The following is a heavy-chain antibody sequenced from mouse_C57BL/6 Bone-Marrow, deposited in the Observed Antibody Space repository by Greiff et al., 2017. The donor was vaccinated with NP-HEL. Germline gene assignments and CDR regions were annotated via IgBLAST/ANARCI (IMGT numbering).Heavy chain of an antibody. V-gene: IGHV4-1*01. J-gene: IGHJ1*03. Sequence: EVKLVESGGGLVQPGGSLKLSCAASGIDFSRYWMSWVRRAPGKGLEWIGEINPDSSTINYAPSLKDKFIISRDNAKNTLYLQMSKVRSEDTALYYCARHNYGSSCWYFDVWGTGTTVTVSS. D-gene: IGHD1-1*01. CDR2: INPDSSTI. CDR1: GIDFSRYW. CDR3: ARHNYGSSCWYFDV.